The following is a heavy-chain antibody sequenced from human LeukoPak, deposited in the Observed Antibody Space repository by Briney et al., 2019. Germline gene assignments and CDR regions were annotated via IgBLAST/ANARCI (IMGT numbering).Heavy chain of an antibody. CDR2: IYYSGST. Sequence: SETLSLTCAVSGYSISSYYWSWIRQPPGKGLEWIGYIYYSGSTNYNPSLKSRVTISVDTSKNQFSLKLSSVTAADTAVYYCARADTAMVRRGYYFDYWGRGTLVTVSS. CDR3: ARADTAMVRRGYYFDY. J-gene: IGHJ4*02. V-gene: IGHV4-59*01. D-gene: IGHD5-18*01. CDR1: GYSISSYY.